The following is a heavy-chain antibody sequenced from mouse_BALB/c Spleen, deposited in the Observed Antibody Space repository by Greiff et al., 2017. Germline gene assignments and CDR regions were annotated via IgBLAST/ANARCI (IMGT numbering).Heavy chain of an antibody. Sequence: EVQVVESGGGLVQPGGSLKLSCAASGFTFSSYGMSWVRQTPDKRLELVATINSNGGSTYYPDSVKGRFTISRDNAKNTLYLQMSSLKSEDTAMYYCARGDDGYYWYFDVWGAGTTVTVSS. D-gene: IGHD2-3*01. CDR3: ARGDDGYYWYFDV. CDR1: GFTFSSYG. CDR2: INSNGGST. J-gene: IGHJ1*01. V-gene: IGHV5-6-3*01.